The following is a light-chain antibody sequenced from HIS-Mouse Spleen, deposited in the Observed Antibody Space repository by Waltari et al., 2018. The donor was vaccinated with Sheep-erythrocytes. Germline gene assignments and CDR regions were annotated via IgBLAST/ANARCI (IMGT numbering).Light chain of an antibody. V-gene: IGLV2-11*01. Sequence: QSALTQPRSVSGSPGQSVTISCTGTSSDVGGYNYVSWYQQHPGKAPKLMIYDVSKRPSGVPDRFSGSKSGNTATLTISGTQAMDEADYYCQAWDNSTAVFGGGTKLTVL. CDR2: DVS. CDR3: QAWDNSTAV. CDR1: SSDVGGYNY. J-gene: IGLJ2*01.